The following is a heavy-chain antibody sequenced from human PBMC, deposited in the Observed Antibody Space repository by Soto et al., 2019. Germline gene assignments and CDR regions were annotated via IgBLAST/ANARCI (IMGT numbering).Heavy chain of an antibody. CDR2: ISYDGSNK. CDR3: ARDGAVVAATPWYYYGMDV. D-gene: IGHD2-15*01. CDR1: GFTFSSYA. V-gene: IGHV3-30-3*01. Sequence: GGSLRLSCAASGFTFSSYAMHWVRQAPGKGLEWVAVISYDGSNKYYADSVKGRFTISRDNSKNTLYLQMNSLRAEDTAVYYCARDGAVVAATPWYYYGMDVWGQGTTVTVSS. J-gene: IGHJ6*02.